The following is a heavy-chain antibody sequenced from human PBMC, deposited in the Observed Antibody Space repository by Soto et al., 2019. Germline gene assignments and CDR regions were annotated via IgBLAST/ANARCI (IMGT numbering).Heavy chain of an antibody. Sequence: PGGSLRLSCAASGFTFDTYAMHWVRQAPGKGLEWVAVISYDGSNQFYAGSVKGRFTVSRDNSKNTLYLQVNSLGNDDTAVYYCTRGLXTDFFDYWGQGALVTVSS. CDR2: ISYDGSNQ. CDR3: TRGLXTDFFDY. J-gene: IGHJ4*02. V-gene: IGHV3-30-3*01. CDR1: GFTFDTYA.